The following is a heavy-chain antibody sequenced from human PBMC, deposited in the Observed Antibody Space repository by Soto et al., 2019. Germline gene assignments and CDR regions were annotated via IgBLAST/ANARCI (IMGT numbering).Heavy chain of an antibody. CDR1: GGSISSGSYF. J-gene: IGHJ5*02. V-gene: IGHV4-39*01. CDR3: ARHTGYSSGKRWYDP. D-gene: IGHD6-19*01. Sequence: SETLSLTCTVSGGSISSGSYFWGWIRQPPGKGLEWIGSIYYSGRTSYNPSLRSRVTMSVDTSKNQFSLKLSSVSAADTAVYYCARHTGYSSGKRWYDPWGQGTLVTVSS. CDR2: IYYSGRT.